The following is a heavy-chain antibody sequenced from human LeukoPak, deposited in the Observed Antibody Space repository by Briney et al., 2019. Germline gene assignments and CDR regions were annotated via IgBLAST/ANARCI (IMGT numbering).Heavy chain of an antibody. Sequence: SETLSLTCTVSGGSISSGGYYWSWIRQHPGKGLEWIGYIYYSGSTYYNPSLKSRVTISVDTSKNQFSLKLSSVTAADTAVYYCARDLNYGDYGTNYYYYGMDVWGQGTTVTVSS. CDR3: ARDLNYGDYGTNYYYYGMDV. V-gene: IGHV4-31*03. J-gene: IGHJ6*02. CDR1: GGSISSGGYY. D-gene: IGHD4-17*01. CDR2: IYYSGST.